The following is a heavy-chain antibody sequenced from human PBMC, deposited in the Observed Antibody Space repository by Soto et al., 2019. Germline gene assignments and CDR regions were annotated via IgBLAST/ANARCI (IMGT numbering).Heavy chain of an antibody. CDR1: GFTFNSYT. CDR3: ARGASTVIRGLLPHDYYGMDV. Sequence: EVQLVESGGGLVKPGGSLRLSCAASGFTFNSYTFNWVRQAPGKGLEWVSSISSSSSYIYYSDSLKGRFTISRDNAKNSLYLQMNSLRVEDTAVYYCARGASTVIRGLLPHDYYGMDVWGQGTTVTVSS. J-gene: IGHJ6*02. CDR2: ISSSSSYI. D-gene: IGHD3-10*01. V-gene: IGHV3-21*01.